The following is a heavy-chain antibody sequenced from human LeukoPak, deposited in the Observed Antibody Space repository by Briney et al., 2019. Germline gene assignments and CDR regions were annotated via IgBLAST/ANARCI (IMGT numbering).Heavy chain of an antibody. V-gene: IGHV1-2*02. Sequence: ASVKVSCKASGYTFTGYYMHWVRQAPGQGLEWMGWINPNSGGTNHAQKFQGRVTMTRDTSISTAYMELSRLRSDDTAVYYCARGRITMVRGVIITCWFDPWGQGTLVTVSS. CDR3: ARGRITMVRGVIITCWFDP. CDR1: GYTFTGYY. CDR2: INPNSGGT. J-gene: IGHJ5*02. D-gene: IGHD3-10*01.